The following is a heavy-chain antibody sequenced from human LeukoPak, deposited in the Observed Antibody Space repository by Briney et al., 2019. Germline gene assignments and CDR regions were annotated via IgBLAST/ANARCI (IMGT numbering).Heavy chain of an antibody. D-gene: IGHD3-3*01. J-gene: IGHJ5*02. CDR3: AREILWSGYYTNSNWFDP. CDR1: GFTFSSYG. CDR2: IWYDGSNK. V-gene: IGHV3-33*01. Sequence: GRSPRLSCAASGFTFSSYGMHWVRQAPGKGLEWVAVIWYDGSNKYYADSVKGRFTISRDNSKNTLYLQMSSLRAEDTAVYYCAREILWSGYYTNSNWFDPWGQGTLVTVSS.